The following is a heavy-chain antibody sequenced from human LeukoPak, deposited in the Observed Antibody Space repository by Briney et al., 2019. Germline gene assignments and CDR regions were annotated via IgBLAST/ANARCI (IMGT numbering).Heavy chain of an antibody. CDR1: GFTFSSYS. J-gene: IGHJ6*02. CDR2: ISSSSSYI. V-gene: IGHV3-21*01. D-gene: IGHD3-22*01. CDR3: ARDLYYDSSGYYHYYYYYGMDV. Sequence: PGGSLRLSCAASGFTFSSYSMNWVRQAPGKGLEWVSSISSSSSYIYYADSVKGRFTISRDNAKNSLYLQMNSLRAEDTAVYYCARDLYYDSSGYYHYYYYYGMDVWGQGTTITVSS.